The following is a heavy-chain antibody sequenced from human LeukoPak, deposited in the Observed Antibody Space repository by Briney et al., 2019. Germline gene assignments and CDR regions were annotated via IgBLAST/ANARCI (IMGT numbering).Heavy chain of an antibody. CDR3: AADTSLYSSGWYSGTVDY. CDR1: GFTFTSYA. CDR2: LTGDGNT. V-gene: IGHV3-23*01. Sequence: GESLRLSCAASGFTFTSYAMSWVRQAPGKGLEWVSVLTGDGNTYYADSVKGRFTNSRDDSKNTLFLQMNSLRAEDTAVYYCAADTSLYSSGWYSGTVDYWGQGTLVTVSS. D-gene: IGHD6-19*01. J-gene: IGHJ4*02.